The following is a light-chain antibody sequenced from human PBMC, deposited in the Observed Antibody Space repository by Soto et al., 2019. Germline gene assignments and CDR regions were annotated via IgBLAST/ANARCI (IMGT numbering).Light chain of an antibody. V-gene: IGKV1-9*01. Sequence: GESVTITCRASQVFSTSLAWYQVKPGKAPKLLIYAASSLESGVPSRFSATVSGTEFSLTITSLQPEDFATYYCQQLFDSPITFGQGTRLEIK. CDR1: QVFSTS. CDR2: AAS. J-gene: IGKJ5*01. CDR3: QQLFDSPIT.